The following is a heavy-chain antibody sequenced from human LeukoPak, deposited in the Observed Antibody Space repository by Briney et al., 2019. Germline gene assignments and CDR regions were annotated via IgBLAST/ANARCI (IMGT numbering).Heavy chain of an antibody. CDR2: IYYSGST. CDR1: GGSISSSSSY. D-gene: IGHD3-22*01. J-gene: IGHJ6*02. V-gene: IGHV4-39*01. CDR3: VDDSRSGGMDV. Sequence: PSETLSLTCTVSGGSISSSSSYWGWNRQPPGKGLEWIGSIYYSGSTYYNPSLKSRVTISVDTSKNQFSLKLSSVTAADTAVYYCVDDSRSGGMDVWGQGTTVTVSS.